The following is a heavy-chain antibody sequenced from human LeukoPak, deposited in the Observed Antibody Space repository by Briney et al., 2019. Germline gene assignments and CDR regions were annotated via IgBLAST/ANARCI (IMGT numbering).Heavy chain of an antibody. CDR2: LSSSSSTI. J-gene: IGHJ4*02. CDR3: ARATLAVQYYFDY. V-gene: IGHV3-48*02. CDR1: GFTFSSYS. Sequence: GGSLRLSCAASGFTFSSYSMNWVRQAPGKGLEWLSYLSSSSSTIYYADSVKGRFTISRDNARNSLYLQMNSLRDEDTAVYYCARATLAVQYYFDYWGQGTLVTVSS. D-gene: IGHD6-6*01.